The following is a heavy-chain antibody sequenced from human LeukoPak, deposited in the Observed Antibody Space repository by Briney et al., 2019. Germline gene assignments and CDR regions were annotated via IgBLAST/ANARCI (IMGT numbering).Heavy chain of an antibody. D-gene: IGHD1-26*01. CDR1: GYTFTSYG. CDR3: ARISLGAIWGYYYGMDV. CDR2: IIPIFDTA. Sequence: GASVKVSCKASGYTFTSYGISWVRQAPGQGLEWMGGIIPIFDTADYAQKFQGRVTITADESTSTAYMELSSLRSEDTAVFYCARISLGAIWGYYYGMDVWGQGTTVTVSS. V-gene: IGHV1-69*13. J-gene: IGHJ6*02.